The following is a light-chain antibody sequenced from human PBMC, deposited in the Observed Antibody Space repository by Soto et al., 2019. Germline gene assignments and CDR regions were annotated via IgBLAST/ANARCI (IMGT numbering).Light chain of an antibody. J-gene: IGLJ1*01. CDR3: CSYAGSSSSI. CDR1: SRDVETYNL. CDR2: EVT. V-gene: IGLV2-23*02. Sequence: QSVLTQPASVSGSPGQSITISCSGTSRDVETYNLVSWYQQYPGKAPRLMIYEVTKRPSGVSNRFSGSKSGNTASLTISGLQPEDEADYYCCSYAGSSSSIFGTGTKVTVL.